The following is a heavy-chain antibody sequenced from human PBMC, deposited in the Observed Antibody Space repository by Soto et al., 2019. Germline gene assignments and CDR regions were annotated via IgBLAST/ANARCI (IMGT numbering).Heavy chain of an antibody. D-gene: IGHD2-8*01. J-gene: IGHJ4*02. CDR3: VRGGYTNTWYVRFDY. V-gene: IGHV3-30*03. CDR2: ISYDGSNK. CDR1: GCTFSSYG. Sequence: GGSLRLSCAASGCTFSSYGMHWVRQAPGKGLEWVAVISYDGSNKYYADSVKGRFTISRDNSKNTLDLQMNSLRAEDTALYYCVRGGYTNTWYVRFDYWGQGTLVTVSS.